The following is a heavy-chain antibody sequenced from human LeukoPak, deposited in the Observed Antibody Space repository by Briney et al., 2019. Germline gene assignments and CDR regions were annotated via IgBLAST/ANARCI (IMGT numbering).Heavy chain of an antibody. Sequence: SETLSLTCTVSGDSITSYYWSWIRQPPGKGLEWIGYIYYSGSTNYNPSLKSRVTISVDTSKNQFSLKLSSVTAADTAVYYCARVKYSSSWYGAPYYYYYMDVWGKGTTVTISS. J-gene: IGHJ6*03. CDR3: ARVKYSSSWYGAPYYYYYMDV. CDR1: GDSITSYY. D-gene: IGHD6-13*01. CDR2: IYYSGST. V-gene: IGHV4-59*01.